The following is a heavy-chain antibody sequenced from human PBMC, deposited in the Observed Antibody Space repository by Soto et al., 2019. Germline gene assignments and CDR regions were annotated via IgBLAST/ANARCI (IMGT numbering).Heavy chain of an antibody. V-gene: IGHV4-59*01. CDR1: GGSMSRYY. CDR3: ARDLATSCTDGPLDP. CDR2: IHYTGST. J-gene: IGHJ5*02. D-gene: IGHD3-3*02. Sequence: PSETLSLTCTVSGGSMSRYYWTWIRQPPGKGLEWIGNIHYTGSTNYNPSLKSRVTILLGTSTSQFSLKVSSVTAADTAAYYCARDLATSCTDGPLDPWGHGTLVTASS.